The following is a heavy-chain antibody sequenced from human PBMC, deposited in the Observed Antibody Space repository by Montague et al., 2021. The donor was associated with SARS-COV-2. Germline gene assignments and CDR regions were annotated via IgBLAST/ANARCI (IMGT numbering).Heavy chain of an antibody. D-gene: IGHD2-2*01. J-gene: IGHJ5*02. CDR1: GGSVSGTSYY. Sequence: SDTLSLTCTVSGGSVSGTSYYWAWIRQPPGKGLEWIGNIHHSGTTFYNLSLESRVTISVDTSKNEVSLKLNSVTAADTAVYYCARQGGPAGKHWFDPWGPGTLVTVSS. CDR2: IHHSGTT. CDR3: ARQGGPAGKHWFDP. V-gene: IGHV4-39*01.